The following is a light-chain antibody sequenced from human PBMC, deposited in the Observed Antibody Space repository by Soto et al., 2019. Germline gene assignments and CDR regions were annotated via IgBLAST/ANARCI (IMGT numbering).Light chain of an antibody. CDR1: SSDVGGYNY. Sequence: QSVLTQPASVSGSPGQSITISCTGTSSDVGGYNYVSWYQHHPGNATKLLIYDVSTRPSGVSNRLSGSKSGNTASLTISGLQAEDEADYYCSSYTRSSTRVFGTGTKVTVL. CDR3: SSYTRSSTRV. CDR2: DVS. J-gene: IGLJ1*01. V-gene: IGLV2-14*03.